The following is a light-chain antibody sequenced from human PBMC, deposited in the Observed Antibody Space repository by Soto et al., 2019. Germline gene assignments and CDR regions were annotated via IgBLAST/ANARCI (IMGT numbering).Light chain of an antibody. CDR2: DAS. CDR3: QHYYDSPFS. J-gene: IGKJ4*01. Sequence: DIQMTQSPSSLSAFVGDRVTITCRASQGIGHSVAWFQQKAGKAPKSLIYDASSLQSGVPSKFSGGGSGTDFTLTISSLQTEDSATYYCQHYYDSPFSFGGGTKVEIK. V-gene: IGKV1-16*02. CDR1: QGIGHS.